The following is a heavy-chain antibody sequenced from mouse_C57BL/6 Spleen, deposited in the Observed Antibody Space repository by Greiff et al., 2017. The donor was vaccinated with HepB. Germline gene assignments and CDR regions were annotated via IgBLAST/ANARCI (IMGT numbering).Heavy chain of an antibody. J-gene: IGHJ1*03. CDR1: GYSFTDYN. Sequence: VQLKESGPELVKPGASVKISCKASGYSFTDYNMNWVKQSNGKSLEWIGVINPNYGTTSYNQKFKGKATLTVDQSSSTAYMQLNSLTSEDSAVYYCARSLTGTGYWYFDVWGTGTTVTVSS. CDR3: ARSLTGTGYWYFDV. D-gene: IGHD4-1*01. CDR2: INPNYGTT. V-gene: IGHV1-39*01.